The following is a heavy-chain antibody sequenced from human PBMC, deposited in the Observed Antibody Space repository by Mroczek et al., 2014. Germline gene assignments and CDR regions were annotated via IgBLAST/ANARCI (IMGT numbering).Heavy chain of an antibody. CDR2: ISGSGGST. Sequence: VQLVQSGGGLVQPGGSLRLSCAASGFTFSSYAMSWVRQAPGKGLEWVSAISGSGGSTYYADSVKGRFTISRDNSKNTLYLQMNSLRAEDTAVYYCAKVHRAYDFWSGSPFDYWGQGTLVTVSS. D-gene: IGHD3-3*01. CDR1: GFTFSSYA. J-gene: IGHJ4*02. CDR3: AKVHRAYDFWSGSPFDY. V-gene: IGHV3-23*04.